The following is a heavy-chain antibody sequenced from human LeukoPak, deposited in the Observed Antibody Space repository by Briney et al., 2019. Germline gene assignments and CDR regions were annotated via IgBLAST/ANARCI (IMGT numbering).Heavy chain of an antibody. CDR1: GFTFSSYA. J-gene: IGHJ4*02. CDR3: ARELNFDY. CDR2: ISGDGSST. V-gene: IGHV3-23*01. Sequence: PGGSLRLSCAASGFTFSSYAMTWVRRAPGKGLEWVSTISGDGSSTYYADSVKGRFTISRDNSKNILYLQMNSLRAEDTAVYYCARELNFDYWGQGTLVTVSS.